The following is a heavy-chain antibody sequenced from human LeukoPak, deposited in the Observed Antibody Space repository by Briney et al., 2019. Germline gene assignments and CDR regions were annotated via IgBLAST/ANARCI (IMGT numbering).Heavy chain of an antibody. J-gene: IGHJ4*02. CDR3: ATFGSSSWGGY. V-gene: IGHV3-74*01. Sequence: PGGSLRLSCAASGFTFSSYWMHWVRQAPGKGLVWVSRITSDGSSTNYADSVKGRFTISRDNAKNTLYLQMNSLRAEDTAVYYCATFGSSSWGGYWGQGTLVTVPS. CDR1: GFTFSSYW. D-gene: IGHD6-13*01. CDR2: ITSDGSST.